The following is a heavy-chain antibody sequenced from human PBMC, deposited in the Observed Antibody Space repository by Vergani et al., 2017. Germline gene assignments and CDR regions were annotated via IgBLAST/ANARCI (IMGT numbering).Heavy chain of an antibody. CDR3: VRDRGLCAGGRCYTGALDY. J-gene: IGHJ4*02. CDR1: GFALNRHA. Sequence: QVQLVESGGGVVQPGTSLRLSCVVSGFALNRHAMYWVRQAPGKGLEWVVGISFDGTNEYYPDLVKGRFTISRDIAKNTLYLQVRSLRLEDTGVYHCVRDRGLCAGGRCYTGALDYWGQGTPVTVSS. CDR2: ISFDGTNE. V-gene: IGHV3-30-3*01. D-gene: IGHD2-2*02.